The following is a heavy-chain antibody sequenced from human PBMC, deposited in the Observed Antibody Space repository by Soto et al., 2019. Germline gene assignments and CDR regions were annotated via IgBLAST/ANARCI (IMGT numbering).Heavy chain of an antibody. V-gene: IGHV3-23*01. D-gene: IGHD5-18*01. CDR1: GFTFSSYA. CDR2: VSAFSSYT. CDR3: AKGDSEYSYGFWGFFHS. J-gene: IGHJ4*02. Sequence: EVHLLESGGGLVQPGGSLRLSCAASGFTFSSYAMSWVRQAPGKGLEWVSAVSAFSSYTYHADSVKGRFTISRDNSKNTLYLQMNSLRAEDTAVYYCAKGDSEYSYGFWGFFHSWGQGTLVTVSS.